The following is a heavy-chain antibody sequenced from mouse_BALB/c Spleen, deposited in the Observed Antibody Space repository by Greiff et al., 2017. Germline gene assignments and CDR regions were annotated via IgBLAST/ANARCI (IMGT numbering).Heavy chain of an antibody. CDR3: ARQKDYDYDFDY. J-gene: IGHJ2*01. D-gene: IGHD2-4*01. V-gene: IGHV5-9-3*01. Sequence: EVKLQESGGGLVKPGGSLKLSCAASGFTFSSYAMSWVRQTPEKRLEWVATISSGGSYTYYPDSVKGRFTISRDNAKNTLYLQMSSLRSEDTAMYYCARQKDYDYDFDYWGQGTTLTVSS. CDR2: ISSGGSYT. CDR1: GFTFSSYA.